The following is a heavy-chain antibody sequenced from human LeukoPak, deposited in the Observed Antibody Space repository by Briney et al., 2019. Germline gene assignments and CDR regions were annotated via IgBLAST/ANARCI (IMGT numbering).Heavy chain of an antibody. CDR3: ARGWGRYCSGGSCYFFDY. CDR1: GYTFTGYY. D-gene: IGHD2-15*01. J-gene: IGHJ4*02. V-gene: IGHV1-2*02. CDR2: INPNSGGT. Sequence: ASVKVSCKASGYTFTGYYMHWVRQAPGQGLEWMGWINPNSGGTNYAQKFQGRVTMTRDTSISTAYMELSSLRSEDTAVYYCARGWGRYCSGGSCYFFDYWGQGTLVTVSS.